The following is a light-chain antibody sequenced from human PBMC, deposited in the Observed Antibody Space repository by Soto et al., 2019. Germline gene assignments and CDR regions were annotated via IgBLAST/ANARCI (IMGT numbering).Light chain of an antibody. CDR1: QGVSYW. J-gene: IGKJ1*01. CDR2: DRS. V-gene: IGKV1-5*01. Sequence: DIQMTQSPSTLSASVGDRVTITCRASQGVSYWLAWYQQKPGKAPKLLIYDRSSLASGVPRRFSGSGSGTEFLLTSSSLQHDDGTPYYCQQYNSWWTFGQGTKVEI. CDR3: QQYNSWWT.